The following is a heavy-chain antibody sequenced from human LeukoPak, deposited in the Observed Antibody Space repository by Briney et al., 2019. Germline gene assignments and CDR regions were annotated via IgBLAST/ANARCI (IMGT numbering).Heavy chain of an antibody. CDR3: ATEKDELLDS. V-gene: IGHV1-24*01. CDR2: FDPEDGEP. Sequence: ASVKVSCKVSGYSLSELFTHWVRQAPGKGLEWMGGFDPEDGEPMYAQKFQGRVTMTEDTSTDTAYMELRSLRSEDTAVCYCATEKDELLDSWGQGTLVTVSS. J-gene: IGHJ5*01. CDR1: GYSLSELF. D-gene: IGHD1-1*01.